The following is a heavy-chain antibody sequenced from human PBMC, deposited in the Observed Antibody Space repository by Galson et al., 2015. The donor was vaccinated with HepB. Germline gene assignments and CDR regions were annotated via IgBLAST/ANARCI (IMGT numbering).Heavy chain of an antibody. D-gene: IGHD2-15*01. J-gene: IGHJ4*02. CDR3: TSLGYCSGGSCRSGGY. Sequence: SLRLSCAASGFTFSGSAMHWVRQASGKGLEWVGRIRSKANSYATAYAASVKGRFTISRDDSKNTAYLQMNSLKTEDTAVYYCTSLGYCSGGSCRSGGYWGQGTLVTVSS. CDR1: GFTFSGSA. V-gene: IGHV3-73*01. CDR2: IRSKANSYAT.